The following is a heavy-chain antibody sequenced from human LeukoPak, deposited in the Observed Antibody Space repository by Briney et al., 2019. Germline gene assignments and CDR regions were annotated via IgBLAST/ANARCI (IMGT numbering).Heavy chain of an antibody. CDR1: GFTFTRYW. J-gene: IGHJ4*02. D-gene: IGHD2-2*01. Sequence: PGGSLRLSCAASGFTFTRYWMHWVRQAPGKGLVWVSGINTDASSTNYADSVKGRFTISRDNAKNTLYLQMNSLRTEDTALYYCAKEEPIGYCSSTSCYAIDYWGQGTLVTVSS. V-gene: IGHV3-74*01. CDR3: AKEEPIGYCSSTSCYAIDY. CDR2: INTDASST.